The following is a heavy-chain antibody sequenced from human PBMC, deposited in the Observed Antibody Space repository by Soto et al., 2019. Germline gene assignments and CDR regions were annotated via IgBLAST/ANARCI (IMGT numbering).Heavy chain of an antibody. CDR1: GGSISSYY. J-gene: IGHJ5*02. Sequence: SETLSLTCTVSGGSISSYYWSWIRQPPGKGLEWIGYIYYSGSTNYNPSLKSRVTISVDTSKNQFSLKLSYVTAADTAVYYCARAKPAHNWFDPWGQGTLVTVSS. CDR3: ARAKPAHNWFDP. D-gene: IGHD2-2*01. V-gene: IGHV4-59*01. CDR2: IYYSGST.